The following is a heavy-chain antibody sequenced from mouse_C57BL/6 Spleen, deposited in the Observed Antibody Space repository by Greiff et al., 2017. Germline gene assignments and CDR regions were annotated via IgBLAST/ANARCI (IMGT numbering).Heavy chain of an antibody. J-gene: IGHJ3*01. Sequence: EVQLQQPGPELVKPGASVKISCKASGYTFTDYNMDWVKQSHGKSLEWIGDINPNNGGTIYNQKFKGKATLTVDKSSSTAYMELRSLTSEDTAVYYCGRRREAAPLAYWGQGTLVTVSA. V-gene: IGHV1-18*01. CDR2: INPNNGGT. CDR3: GRRREAAPLAY. D-gene: IGHD6-1*01. CDR1: GYTFTDYN.